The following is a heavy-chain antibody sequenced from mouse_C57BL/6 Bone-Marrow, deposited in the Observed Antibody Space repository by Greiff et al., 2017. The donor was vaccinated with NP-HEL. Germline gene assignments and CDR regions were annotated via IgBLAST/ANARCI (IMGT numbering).Heavy chain of an antibody. V-gene: IGHV1-64*01. CDR1: GYTFTSYW. CDR2: IHPNSGST. CDR3: ARRVYDGYYPFAY. J-gene: IGHJ3*01. D-gene: IGHD2-3*01. Sequence: QVQLQQPGAELVKPGASVKLSCKASGYTFTSYWMHWVKQRPGQGLEWIGMIHPNSGSTNYNEKFKSKATLTVDKSSSTAYMQLSSLTSEDSAVYFCARRVYDGYYPFAYWGQGTLVTVSA.